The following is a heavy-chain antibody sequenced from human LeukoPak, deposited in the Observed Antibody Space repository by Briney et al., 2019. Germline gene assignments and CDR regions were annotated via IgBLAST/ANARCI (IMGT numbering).Heavy chain of an antibody. V-gene: IGHV5-51*01. J-gene: IGHJ4*02. CDR3: ARHDSSGWPRVGY. Sequence: GASLQISCKGSGYRFTSYWIGWVRQMPGKGLEWMGIIYPGDSDTRYSPSFQGQVTISADKSISTAYLQWSSLKASDTAMYYCARHDSSGWPRVGYWGQGTLVTVSS. D-gene: IGHD6-19*01. CDR1: GYRFTSYW. CDR2: IYPGDSDT.